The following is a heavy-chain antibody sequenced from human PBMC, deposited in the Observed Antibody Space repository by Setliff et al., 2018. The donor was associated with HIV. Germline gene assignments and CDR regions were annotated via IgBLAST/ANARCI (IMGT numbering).Heavy chain of an antibody. CDR2: IYASGST. CDR3: VRVQNSGCGDL. Sequence: PSETLSLTCTVSGDSISSGSYYWNWIRQPAGKGLEWIGHIYASGSTNYNPSLKSRVTMSVDTSKNQFSLSLTSVTAADTAMYYCVRVQNSGCGDLWGQGTLVTVSS. D-gene: IGHD6-25*01. CDR1: GDSISSGSYY. J-gene: IGHJ5*02. V-gene: IGHV4-61*09.